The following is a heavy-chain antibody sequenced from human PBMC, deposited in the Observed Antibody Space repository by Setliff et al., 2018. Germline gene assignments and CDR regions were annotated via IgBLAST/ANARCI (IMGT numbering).Heavy chain of an antibody. Sequence: GGSLRLSCAASGFTFSSYEMNWVRQAPGKGLEWVSYISSSGSTIYYADSVKGRFTISRDNAKNSLYLQMNSLRAEDTAVYYCARGGGTVIRYFDWLYPYYYGMDVWGQGTTVTVSS. CDR1: GFTFSSYE. D-gene: IGHD3-9*01. J-gene: IGHJ6*01. CDR2: ISSSGSTI. CDR3: ARGGGTVIRYFDWLYPYYYGMDV. V-gene: IGHV3-48*03.